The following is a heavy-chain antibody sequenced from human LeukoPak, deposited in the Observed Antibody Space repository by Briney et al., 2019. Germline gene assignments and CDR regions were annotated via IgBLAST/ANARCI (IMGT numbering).Heavy chain of an antibody. CDR3: ARLIRFAESYNWFDP. V-gene: IGHV2-5*01. J-gene: IGHJ5*02. CDR1: GFSLSSSGVG. Sequence: SGPTLVKPTQTLTLTCTFSGFSLSSSGVGVGWIRQPPGKALERLALIYWNADKRYSSLLKSRLTITKDTSKNQVVLTMTNMDPVDTATYYCARLIRFAESYNWFDPWGQGTLVTVSS. D-gene: IGHD3-10*01. CDR2: IYWNADK.